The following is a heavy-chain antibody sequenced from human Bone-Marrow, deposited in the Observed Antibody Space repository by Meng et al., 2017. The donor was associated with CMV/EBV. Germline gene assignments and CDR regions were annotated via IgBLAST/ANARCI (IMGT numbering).Heavy chain of an antibody. CDR2: IDWDDDK. J-gene: IGHJ4*02. CDR1: GFSLSTRGMC. V-gene: IGHV2-70*20. CDR3: ARILTPHSSGYYFFYY. D-gene: IGHD3-22*01. Sequence: SGPTLVKPTQTLTLTCTFSGFSLSTRGMCVSWVRQPPGKALEWLTLIDWDDDKYYSASLKTRLTISKDTSKNQVVLTMTNMDPVDTATYYCARILTPHSSGYYFFYYWGQGTLVTVAS.